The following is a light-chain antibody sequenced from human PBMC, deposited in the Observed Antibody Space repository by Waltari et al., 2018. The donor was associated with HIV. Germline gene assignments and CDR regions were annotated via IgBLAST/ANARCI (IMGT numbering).Light chain of an antibody. J-gene: IGLJ3*02. V-gene: IGLV1-40*01. CDR2: GNS. Sequence: QSVLTQPHSVSGAAGQRITISRTGSRSNIGAGYDVPWYQQLPGTTPKLHVYGNSNRPSGVPDRFAGSKSATSASLAITGLQAEDEADYYCQSYDNSLSAWVFGGGTKLTVL. CDR1: RSNIGAGYD. CDR3: QSYDNSLSAWV.